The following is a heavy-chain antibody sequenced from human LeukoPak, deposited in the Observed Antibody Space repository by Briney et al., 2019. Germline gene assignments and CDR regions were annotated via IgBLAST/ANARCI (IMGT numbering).Heavy chain of an antibody. J-gene: IGHJ4*02. CDR2: ISGSGST. CDR3: ARVPIIRGVIED. D-gene: IGHD3-10*01. V-gene: IGHV4-31*03. Sequence: PSETLSLTCSVSGDSISRGGDYWTWIRQHPEKDLEWIGYISGSGSTYYSPSLRSRVTVSADTSKNQFSLKLTSVTAADTAVFYCARVPIIRGVIEDWGQGTLVTVSS. CDR1: GDSISRGGDY.